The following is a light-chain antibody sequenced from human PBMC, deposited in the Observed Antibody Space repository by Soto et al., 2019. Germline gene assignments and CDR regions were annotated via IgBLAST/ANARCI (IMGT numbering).Light chain of an antibody. CDR2: DAS. J-gene: IGKJ1*01. CDR1: ECVRTS. V-gene: IGKV3D-15*01. Sequence: EIVLTQSPATLSSSPGERASLPCRASECVRTSLAWYQQRPGQAPRLLIYDASTRATGIPARFSGSGSGTEFTLTISSLQAEDFAVYHCQQYNNWPGTFGQGTKVDIK. CDR3: QQYNNWPGT.